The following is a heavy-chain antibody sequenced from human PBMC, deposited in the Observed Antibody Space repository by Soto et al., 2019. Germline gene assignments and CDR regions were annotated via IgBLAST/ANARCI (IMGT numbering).Heavy chain of an antibody. Sequence: GESLKISCKGSGYSFTSYWIGWVRQLPGKCLEWMGIIYPGDSDTRYSPSFQGQFTISADKSTSTAYLQWSSLKASDTAMYYCARPNVGATTPDAFDIWGQGTMVTVSS. D-gene: IGHD1-26*01. CDR2: IYPGDSDT. J-gene: IGHJ3*02. V-gene: IGHV5-51*01. CDR3: ARPNVGATTPDAFDI. CDR1: GYSFTSYW.